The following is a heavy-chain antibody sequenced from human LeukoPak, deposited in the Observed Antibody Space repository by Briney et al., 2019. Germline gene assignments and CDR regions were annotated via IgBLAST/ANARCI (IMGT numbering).Heavy chain of an antibody. CDR2: IIPIFGTA. V-gene: IGHV1-69*13. CDR1: GGTFSSYA. D-gene: IGHD4-17*01. Sequence: ALVKVSCKXSGGTFSSYAISWVRQAPGQGLEWMGGIIPIFGTANYAQKFQGRVTITAEESTSTAYMELSSLRSEDTAVYYCAGSTVTRLAEYFQHWGQGTLVTVSS. CDR3: AGSTVTRLAEYFQH. J-gene: IGHJ1*01.